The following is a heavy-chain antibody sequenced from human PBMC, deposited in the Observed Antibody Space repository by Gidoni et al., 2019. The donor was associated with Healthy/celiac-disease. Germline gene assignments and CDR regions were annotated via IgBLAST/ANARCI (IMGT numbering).Heavy chain of an antibody. V-gene: IGHV3-11*05. J-gene: IGHJ4*02. D-gene: IGHD3-22*01. CDR2: ISSSSSYT. CDR1: GFTFSDYY. Sequence: QVQLVESGGGLVKPGGSLRLSCAASGFTFSDYYMSWIRQAPGKGLGWVSYISSSSSYTNYADSVKGRFTISRDNAKNSLYLQMNSLRAEDTAVYYCARDSSGYLDFDYWGQGTLVTVSS. CDR3: ARDSSGYLDFDY.